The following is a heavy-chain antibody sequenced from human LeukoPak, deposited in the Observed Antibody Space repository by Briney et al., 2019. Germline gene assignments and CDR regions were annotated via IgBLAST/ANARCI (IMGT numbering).Heavy chain of an antibody. J-gene: IGHJ6*03. D-gene: IGHD2-15*01. CDR3: ARARYETRIWPKSRYDYYHYMDV. CDR2: INAGNGNT. Sequence: GASVKVSCKASGYTFTSYVIHWVRQAPGQRLEWMGWINAGNGNTKYSQEFQDRVTITRDTSASTVYMELRSLRSGDMAVYYCARARYETRIWPKSRYDYYHYMDVWGKGTTVTVSS. CDR1: GYTFTSYV. V-gene: IGHV1-3*03.